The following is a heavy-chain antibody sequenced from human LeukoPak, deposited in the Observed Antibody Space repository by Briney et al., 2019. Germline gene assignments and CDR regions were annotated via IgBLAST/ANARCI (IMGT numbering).Heavy chain of an antibody. J-gene: IGHJ3*02. CDR3: ARDFSAYSISCYYDAFCI. CDR2: VRRDESQI. V-gene: IGHV3-7*01. CDR1: GFAFGNFW. Sequence: GGSLRLSCAASGFAFGNFWMTWVRQAPGKGLGWVANVRRDESQIHYLDSVKGRFTISRDNAKNSLFLQMNSLRVEDTAVYYCARDFSAYSISCYYDAFCIWGQGTMVTFSS. D-gene: IGHD3-16*01.